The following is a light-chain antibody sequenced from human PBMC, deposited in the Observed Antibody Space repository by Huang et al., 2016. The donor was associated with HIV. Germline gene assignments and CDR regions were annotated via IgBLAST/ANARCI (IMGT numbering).Light chain of an antibody. J-gene: IGKJ1*01. CDR1: QDISNY. Sequence: DIQMTQSPPSLSSSLADTVTITSRARQDISNYLALYQQKPGKVPQLLIYAASTLQAGVSSRFSGSGSGTNFTLTISSLQPEDVATYHCQKYNSAPRTFGQGTKVEIQ. CDR2: AAS. CDR3: QKYNSAPRT. V-gene: IGKV1-27*01.